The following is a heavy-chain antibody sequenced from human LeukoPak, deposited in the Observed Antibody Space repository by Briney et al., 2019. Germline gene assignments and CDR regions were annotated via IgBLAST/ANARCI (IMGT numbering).Heavy chain of an antibody. CDR2: INAGNGNT. Sequence: GASVKVSCKASGYTFTSYAMHWVRQAPGQRLEWMGWINAGNGNTKYSQKLQGRVTITRDTSASTAYMELSSLRSEDTAVYYCARDKSVLLFLEAFDIWGQGTMVTVSS. J-gene: IGHJ3*02. CDR3: ARDKSVLLFLEAFDI. CDR1: GYTFTSYA. D-gene: IGHD3-10*01. V-gene: IGHV1-3*01.